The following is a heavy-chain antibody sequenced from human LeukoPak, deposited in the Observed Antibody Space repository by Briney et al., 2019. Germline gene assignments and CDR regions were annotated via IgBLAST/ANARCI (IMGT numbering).Heavy chain of an antibody. Sequence: PGGSLRLSCAASGFTFNNYEMAWVRQAPGKGLEWVSDITSSGSTTYYADSVKGRFTISRDNAKSSLYLQMNSLRAEDTAVYYCARLLIGDWGPGTLVTVSS. J-gene: IGHJ4*02. D-gene: IGHD2/OR15-2a*01. CDR3: ARLLIGD. V-gene: IGHV3-48*03. CDR2: ITSSGSTT. CDR1: GFTFNNYE.